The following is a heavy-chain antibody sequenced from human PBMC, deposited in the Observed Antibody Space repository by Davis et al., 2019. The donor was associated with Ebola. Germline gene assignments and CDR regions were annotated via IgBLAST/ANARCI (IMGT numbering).Heavy chain of an antibody. CDR3: AKDNGRYYDSSGPLDY. J-gene: IGHJ4*02. CDR1: GFTFSSYS. Sequence: GESLKISCAASGFTFSSYSMNWVRQAPGKGLEWVAVISYDGSNKYYADSVKGRFTISRDNSKNTLYLQMNSLRAEDTAVYYCAKDNGRYYDSSGPLDYWGQGTLVTVSS. D-gene: IGHD3-22*01. CDR2: ISYDGSNK. V-gene: IGHV3-30*18.